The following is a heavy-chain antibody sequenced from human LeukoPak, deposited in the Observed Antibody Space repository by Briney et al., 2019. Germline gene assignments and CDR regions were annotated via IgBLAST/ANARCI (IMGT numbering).Heavy chain of an antibody. CDR1: GGSISSYY. CDR3: AANYYDSSGYRSPFDY. CDR2: IYYSGST. V-gene: IGHV4-59*01. D-gene: IGHD3-22*01. J-gene: IGHJ4*02. Sequence: KSSETLSLTCTVSGGSISSYYWSWIRQPPGKGLEWIGYIYYSGSTNYNPSLKSRVTISVDTSKNQFSLKLSSVTAADTAVYYCAANYYDSSGYRSPFDYWGQGTLVTVSS.